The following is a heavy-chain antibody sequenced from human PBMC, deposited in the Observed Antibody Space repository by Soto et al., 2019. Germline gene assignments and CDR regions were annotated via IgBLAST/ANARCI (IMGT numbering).Heavy chain of an antibody. V-gene: IGHV3-30-3*01. CDR2: ISYAGNNK. CDR1: GFTFSSFV. J-gene: IGHJ4*02. CDR3: ARDYSSYGPFDY. D-gene: IGHD5-18*01. Sequence: GGSLRLSCAASGFTFSSFVMHWVRQAPGKGLEWVAHISYAGNNKYYADSVKGRFTISRDNAKNSLYLQMNSLRAEDTAVYYCARDYSSYGPFDYWGQGTLVTVPQ.